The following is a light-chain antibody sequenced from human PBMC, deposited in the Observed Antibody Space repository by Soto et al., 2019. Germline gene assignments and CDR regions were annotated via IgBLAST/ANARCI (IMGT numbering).Light chain of an antibody. Sequence: EIVMTQSPATLSVSPGERATLSCRASQSVSSNLAWYQQKPGQAPRLLIYGASTRATSIPARFSGSGSGKEFNLTISSLQSEDFAVYYCQQYNNWPQWTFGQGTKVEIK. CDR1: QSVSSN. V-gene: IGKV3-15*01. CDR2: GAS. CDR3: QQYNNWPQWT. J-gene: IGKJ1*01.